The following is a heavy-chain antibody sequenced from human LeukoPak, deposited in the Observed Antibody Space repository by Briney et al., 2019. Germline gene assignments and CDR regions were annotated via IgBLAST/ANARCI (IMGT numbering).Heavy chain of an antibody. CDR3: ARLLGYDFWSGYYKVYYYNGMGV. CDR2: IKKDGSEK. CDR1: GFTLSSYW. D-gene: IGHD3-3*01. J-gene: IGHJ6*02. Sequence: GGSLRLSCEASGFTLSSYWMSWVRQAPGKGLEWVANIKKDGSEKYYVDSVKGRFTISRDNAKNSLYLQMNSLRVEDTAVYYCARLLGYDFWSGYYKVYYYNGMGVWDQGTTVTVSS. V-gene: IGHV3-7*01.